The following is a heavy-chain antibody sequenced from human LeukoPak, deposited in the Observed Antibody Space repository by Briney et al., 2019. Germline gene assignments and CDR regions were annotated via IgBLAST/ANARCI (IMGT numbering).Heavy chain of an antibody. V-gene: IGHV3-48*03. CDR2: IIQSGSTV. J-gene: IGHJ4*02. CDR3: ARERQSCGGDCSDY. CDR1: GFTFSIYE. Sequence: GGSLRLSCVASGFTFSIYEMNWVRQAPGKGLEWVSYIIQSGSTVYYADSMKGRFTISRDNAKNSLYLQMNSLRAEDTAVYYCARERQSCGGDCSDYWGQGTLVTVSS. D-gene: IGHD2-21*01.